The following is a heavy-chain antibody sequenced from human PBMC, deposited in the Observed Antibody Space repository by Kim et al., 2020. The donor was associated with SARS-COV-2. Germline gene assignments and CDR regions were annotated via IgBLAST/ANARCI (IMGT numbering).Heavy chain of an antibody. V-gene: IGHV1-69*13. Sequence: SVKVSCKASGGTFSSYAISWVRHAPGQGLEWMGGIIPIFGTANYAQKFQGRVTITADESTSTAYMELSSLRSEDTAVYYCANRLGEAARYYYYGMDVWGQGTTVTVSS. CDR1: GGTFSSYA. J-gene: IGHJ6*02. D-gene: IGHD6-6*01. CDR3: ANRLGEAARYYYYGMDV. CDR2: IIPIFGTA.